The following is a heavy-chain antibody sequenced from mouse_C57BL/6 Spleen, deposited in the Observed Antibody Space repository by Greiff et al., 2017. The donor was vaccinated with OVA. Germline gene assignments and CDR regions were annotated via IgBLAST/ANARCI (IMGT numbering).Heavy chain of an antibody. CDR3: AREVRSHYFDC. D-gene: IGHD2-14*01. CDR1: GYTFTSYW. V-gene: IGHV1-52*01. J-gene: IGHJ2*01. Sequence: QVQLQQSGAELVRPGSSVKLSCKASGYTFTSYWMHWVKQRPIQGLEWIGNIDPSDSETHYTQKFKDKATLTVDKSSSTAYMQLSSLTSEYSAVYCCAREVRSHYFDCWAQGTPLTDSS. CDR2: IDPSDSET.